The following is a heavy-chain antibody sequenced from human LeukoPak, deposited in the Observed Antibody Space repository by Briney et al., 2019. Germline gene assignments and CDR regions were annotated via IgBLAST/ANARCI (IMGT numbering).Heavy chain of an antibody. V-gene: IGHV1-8*01. CDR2: MNPNSGNT. CDR1: GYAFTSYD. D-gene: IGHD1-7*01. Sequence: ASVKVSCKASGYAFTSYDINWVRQATGQGLEWMGWMNPNSGNTGYAQKFQGRVTMTRNTSISTAYMELSSLRPEDTAVYYCARGYITGTTQIDYWGQGTLVTVSS. CDR3: ARGYITGTTQIDY. J-gene: IGHJ4*02.